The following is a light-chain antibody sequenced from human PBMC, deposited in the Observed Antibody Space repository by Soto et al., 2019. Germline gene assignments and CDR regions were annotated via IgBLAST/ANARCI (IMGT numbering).Light chain of an antibody. CDR2: GAS. CDR3: QQYGSSPLT. Sequence: EIVLTQSPGTLSLSPGERATLSRRASQSVSSSFLAWYQHKPGQAPRLLIYGASSRATGIPDRFSGSGSGTDFTLTISRLEPEDFAVYYCQQYGSSPLTFGGGTKVDIK. CDR1: QSVSSSF. V-gene: IGKV3-20*01. J-gene: IGKJ4*01.